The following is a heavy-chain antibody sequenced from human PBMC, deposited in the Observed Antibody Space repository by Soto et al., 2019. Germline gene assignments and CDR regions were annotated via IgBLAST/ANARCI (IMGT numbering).Heavy chain of an antibody. CDR1: GGSISSYY. V-gene: IGHV4-59*01. CDR2: IYYSGST. D-gene: IGHD1-26*01. Sequence: SETLSLTCTVSGGSISSYYWSWIRQPPGKGLEWIGYIYYSGSTNYNPSLKSRVTISVDTSKNQFSLKLSSVTAADTAVYYCARDDSGERGGAFDIWGQGTMVTVSS. CDR3: ARDDSGERGGAFDI. J-gene: IGHJ3*02.